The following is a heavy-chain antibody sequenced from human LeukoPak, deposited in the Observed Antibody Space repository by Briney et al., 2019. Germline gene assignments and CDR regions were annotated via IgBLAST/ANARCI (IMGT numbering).Heavy chain of an antibody. CDR3: TRDPDTSSMVDY. CDR1: GFTFSDYY. Sequence: GGSLRLSCATSGFTFSDYYMSWIRHAPEKGLEWVSYISSSGSPLYYADSVKGRFTISRDNANNSVFLQMNSLRAEDTAVYYCTRDPDTSSMVDYWGQGALVTVSS. V-gene: IGHV3-11*01. D-gene: IGHD6-6*01. CDR2: ISSSGSPL. J-gene: IGHJ4*02.